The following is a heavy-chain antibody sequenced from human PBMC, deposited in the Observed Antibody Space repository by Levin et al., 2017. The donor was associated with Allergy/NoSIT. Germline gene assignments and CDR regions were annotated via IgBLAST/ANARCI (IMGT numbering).Heavy chain of an antibody. Sequence: GGSLRLSCAASGFTFSSYAMHWVRQAPGKGLEWVAVISYDGSNKYYADSVKGRFTISRDNSKNTLYLQMNSLRAEDTAVYYCARELIAVAGTQYFDYWGQGTLVTVSS. V-gene: IGHV3-30*04. CDR1: GFTFSSYA. CDR2: ISYDGSNK. J-gene: IGHJ4*02. CDR3: ARELIAVAGTQYFDY. D-gene: IGHD6-19*01.